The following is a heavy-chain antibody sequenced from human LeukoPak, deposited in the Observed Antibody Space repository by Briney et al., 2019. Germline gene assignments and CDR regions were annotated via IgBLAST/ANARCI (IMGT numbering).Heavy chain of an antibody. CDR3: ARYDPGYCGGDCYSDAFDI. Sequence: SETLSLTCAVSGGSISSSNWWSWVRQPPGKGLEWIGSIYYSGTTYYNSSLKSRVTIPVDTSKNQFSLKLSSVTAADTAVYYCARYDPGYCGGDCYSDAFDIWGQGTMVTVSS. J-gene: IGHJ3*02. CDR1: GGSISSSNW. V-gene: IGHV4-4*02. D-gene: IGHD2-21*02. CDR2: IYYSGTT.